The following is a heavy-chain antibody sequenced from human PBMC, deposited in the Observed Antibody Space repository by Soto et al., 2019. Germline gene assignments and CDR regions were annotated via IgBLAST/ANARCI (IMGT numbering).Heavy chain of an antibody. J-gene: IGHJ4*02. V-gene: IGHV4-30-2*01. CDR2: IYHSGST. CDR3: AREIYCSSTSCYYGALDY. CDR1: GGSISSGGYS. D-gene: IGHD2-2*01. Sequence: PSETLSLTCAVSGGSISSGGYSWSWIRQPPGKGMEWIGYIYHSGSTYYNTSLKSRVTISVDRSKNQFSLKLSSVTAADTAVYYCAREIYCSSTSCYYGALDYWGQGTLVTVSS.